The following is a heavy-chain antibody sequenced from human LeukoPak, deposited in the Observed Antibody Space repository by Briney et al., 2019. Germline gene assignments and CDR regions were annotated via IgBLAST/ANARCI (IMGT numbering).Heavy chain of an antibody. CDR2: INPNSGGT. D-gene: IGHD1-26*01. V-gene: IGHV1-2*02. CDR3: ARVVVGATTPEVAFDI. J-gene: IGHJ3*02. CDR1: GYTFTGYY. Sequence: ASVKVSCKAPGYTFTGYYMHWVRQAPGQGLEWMGWINPNSGGTNYAQKFQGRVTMTRDTSISTAYMELSRLRSDDTAVYYCARVVVGATTPEVAFDIWGQGTMVTVSS.